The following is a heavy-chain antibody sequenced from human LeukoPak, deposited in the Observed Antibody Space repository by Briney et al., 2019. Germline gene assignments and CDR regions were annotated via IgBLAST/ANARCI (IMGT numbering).Heavy chain of an antibody. CDR2: ISRSSSYI. CDR3: ASQRYYDSSGPGV. Sequence: PGGSLRLSCAASGFTFSSYTMNWVRQAPGKGLEWVSSISRSSSYIYYADSVKGRFTISRDNAKNSLYLQMNSLRAEDTAVYYCASQRYYDSSGPGVWGQGTLVTVSS. V-gene: IGHV3-21*01. J-gene: IGHJ4*02. CDR1: GFTFSSYT. D-gene: IGHD3-22*01.